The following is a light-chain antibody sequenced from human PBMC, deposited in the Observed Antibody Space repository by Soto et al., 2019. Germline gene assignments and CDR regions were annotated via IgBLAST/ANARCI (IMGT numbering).Light chain of an antibody. V-gene: IGKV4-1*01. Sequence: DIVMTQSPDSLAVSLGERATINCKSSQSVLYSSNNKNYLAWFQQKPGQPPRLLIYWASTRGSGVPDRFSGSGSGTHFTLTISSLQAEDVAVYYCQQYYSTLRTFGQGTKVDIK. CDR1: QSVLYSSNNKNY. CDR3: QQYYSTLRT. CDR2: WAS. J-gene: IGKJ1*01.